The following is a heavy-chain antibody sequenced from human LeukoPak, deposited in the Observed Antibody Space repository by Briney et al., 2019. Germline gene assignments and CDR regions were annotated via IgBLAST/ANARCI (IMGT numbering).Heavy chain of an antibody. CDR3: ARERHDYGDFDC. V-gene: IGHV1-69*06. CDR1: GGTFSSYA. D-gene: IGHD4-17*01. Sequence: ASVKVSCKASGGTFSSYAISWVRQAPGQGLEWMGGIILIFDTANYAQKFKGRLTITADKSTSTAYMELSSLRSEDTAAYYCARERHDYGDFDCWGQGTLVTVSS. J-gene: IGHJ4*02. CDR2: IILIFDTA.